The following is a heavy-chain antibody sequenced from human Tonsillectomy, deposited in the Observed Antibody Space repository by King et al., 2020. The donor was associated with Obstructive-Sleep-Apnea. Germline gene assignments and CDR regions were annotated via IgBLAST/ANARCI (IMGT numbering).Heavy chain of an antibody. CDR1: GFTFSSYW. Sequence: VQLVESGGGLVQPGGSLRLSCAASGFTFSSYWMSWVRQAPGKGLEWVANIKQDGREEYYVDSVKGRLTISRDNAKNSLYLQMNRLRVEDTAVYYCARGTPTDVWGQGTTVTVSS. CDR3: ARGTPTDV. V-gene: IGHV3-7*03. D-gene: IGHD1/OR15-1a*01. J-gene: IGHJ6*02. CDR2: IKQDGREE.